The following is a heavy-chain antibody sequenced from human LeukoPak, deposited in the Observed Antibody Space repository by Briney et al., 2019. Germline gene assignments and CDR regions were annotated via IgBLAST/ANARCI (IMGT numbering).Heavy chain of an antibody. D-gene: IGHD2-21*01. CDR1: GFTFSNYA. V-gene: IGHV3-23*01. Sequence: TGGSLRLSCAASGFTFSNYAMSWVRQAPGKGLQWVSQISGTGGATWYAGFARDRFTISRDNSKKTLYLQMSGLRVEDTAMYYCVKDPRDTYGTNWFVSWGQGTLLIVSS. CDR2: ISGTGGAT. CDR3: VKDPRDTYGTNWFVS. J-gene: IGHJ5*01.